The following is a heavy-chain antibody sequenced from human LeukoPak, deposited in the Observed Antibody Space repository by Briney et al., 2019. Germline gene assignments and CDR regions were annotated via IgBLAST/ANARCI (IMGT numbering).Heavy chain of an antibody. CDR2: IYTSGST. CDR3: ARVGSDGSYFDS. CDR1: GHSLTNYY. V-gene: IGHV4-4*07. Sequence: PSETLSLTCTVSGHSLTNYYWSWIRQPAGKGLEWIGRIYTSGSTHYNPSLQSQVTMSVDTSKNQFSLKLSSVTAADTAVYYCARVGSDGSYFDSWGQGTLVTVSS. D-gene: IGHD1-26*01. J-gene: IGHJ4*02.